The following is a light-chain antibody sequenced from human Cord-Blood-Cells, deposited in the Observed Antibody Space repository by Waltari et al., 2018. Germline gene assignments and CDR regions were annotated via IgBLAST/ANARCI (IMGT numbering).Light chain of an antibody. CDR1: QSLLHSNGYNY. J-gene: IGKJ2*01. V-gene: IGKV2-28*01. CDR3: MQALQTPYT. Sequence: DIVMTQSPLSLPVTPGEPASISCRSSQSLLHSNGYNYLDWYLGKPGQSPQLLIYLGSNRASGVPDRFSGRGSGTDFTLKISRVEAEDVGVYYCMQALQTPYTFGQGTKLEIK. CDR2: LGS.